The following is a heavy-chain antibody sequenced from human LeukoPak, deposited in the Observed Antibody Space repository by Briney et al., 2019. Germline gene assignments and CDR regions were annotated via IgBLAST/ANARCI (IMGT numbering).Heavy chain of an antibody. J-gene: IGHJ4*02. CDR2: ISFDGSYK. Sequence: GGSLRLSCAASGFTFSNYGMRWVRQAPGKGLEWVAVISFDGSYKYYADSVKGRFTISRDNSKNTLYLQMNSLRAEDTAVYYCAKDRVTAAGYYFEYWGQGTLVTVSS. CDR3: AKDRVTAAGYYFEY. D-gene: IGHD6-13*01. V-gene: IGHV3-30*18. CDR1: GFTFSNYG.